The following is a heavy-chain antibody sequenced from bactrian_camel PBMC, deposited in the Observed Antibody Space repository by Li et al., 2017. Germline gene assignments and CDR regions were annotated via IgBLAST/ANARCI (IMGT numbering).Heavy chain of an antibody. V-gene: IGHV3S55*01. CDR3: AADREDGWLKGECKVVAPRVGY. CDR2: VDSAGTT. J-gene: IGHJ6*01. D-gene: IGHD5*01. CDR1: NAGRYC. Sequence: HVQLVESGGDSVQAGGSLRLSCIVSNAGRYCLAWFRQAPGQEREGVAAVDSAGTTNYADSVEGRFTISKDNAENTLYLDMNDLKPQDSAKYYCAADREDGWLKGECKVVAPRVGYWGQGTQVTVS.